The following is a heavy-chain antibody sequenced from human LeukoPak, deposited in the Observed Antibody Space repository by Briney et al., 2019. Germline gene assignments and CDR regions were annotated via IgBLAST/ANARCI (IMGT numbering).Heavy chain of an antibody. Sequence: GGSLRLSCAASGFPLTSHWLSWFRQSPGRGLGWVAHISSDGSEKNYVDSVKGRFTISRDNARNSQFLQMNSLRAEDTAVYYCASGGGWVFFNWGQGTLVTVSS. CDR1: GFPLTSHW. J-gene: IGHJ4*02. D-gene: IGHD6-19*01. CDR2: ISSDGSEK. V-gene: IGHV3-7*01. CDR3: ASGGGWVFFN.